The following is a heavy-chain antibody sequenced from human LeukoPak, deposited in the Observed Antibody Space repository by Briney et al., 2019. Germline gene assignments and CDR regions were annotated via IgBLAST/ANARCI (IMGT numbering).Heavy chain of an antibody. D-gene: IGHD3-22*01. V-gene: IGHV1-2*02. Sequence: GASVRVSCKASGYTFTGYYMHWVRQAPGQGLEWMGWIKPNNGGTNYAQKFQGRVTMTRDTSISTAYMELSRLRSDDTAVYYCASGWYYDSSGYFSFDYWGQGTLVTVSS. J-gene: IGHJ4*02. CDR1: GYTFTGYY. CDR2: IKPNNGGT. CDR3: ASGWYYDSSGYFSFDY.